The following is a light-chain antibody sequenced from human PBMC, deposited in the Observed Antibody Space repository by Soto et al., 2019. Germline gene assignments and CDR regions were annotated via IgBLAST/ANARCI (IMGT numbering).Light chain of an antibody. J-gene: IGKJ5*01. V-gene: IGKV1-9*01. CDR1: QGINNH. CDR3: QHINSLPIT. Sequence: DIQLTQSPSFLSASVGDRVTITCRASQGINNHLAWYQQKPGKAPKLLIYSVSTLQSGVPSRFSGSGSAADFTLNISTLQPDDFASYYCQHINSLPITGGHGTRLEIK. CDR2: SVS.